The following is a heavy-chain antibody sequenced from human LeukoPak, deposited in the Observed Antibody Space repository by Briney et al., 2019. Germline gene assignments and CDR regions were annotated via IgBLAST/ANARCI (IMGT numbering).Heavy chain of an antibody. CDR1: GFTFSSYA. CDR3: AKGGYCSSTSCPFDY. D-gene: IGHD2-2*01. V-gene: IGHV3-23*01. CDR2: ISGSGGST. J-gene: IGHJ4*02. Sequence: GGSLRLSCAASGFTFSSYAMSWVRQAPGKGLEWVSGISGSGGSTYYADSVKGGFTISRDNSKNTLYLQVNSMRAEDTAVYYCAKGGYCSSTSCPFDYWGQGTLVTVSS.